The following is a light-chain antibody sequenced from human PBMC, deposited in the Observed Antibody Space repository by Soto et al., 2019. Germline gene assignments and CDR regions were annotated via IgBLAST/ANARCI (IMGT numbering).Light chain of an antibody. Sequence: IQLTQSPSSLSASVGDRVTITCRAGQDIGSALAWYQQRPGKAPKLLLYDASNLEAGVPSRFSGSGSGTEFTLTITSLRPEDSAAYYCQQFNGFPLTFGGGTQVQIK. CDR2: DAS. V-gene: IGKV1-13*02. CDR3: QQFNGFPLT. J-gene: IGKJ4*01. CDR1: QDIGSA.